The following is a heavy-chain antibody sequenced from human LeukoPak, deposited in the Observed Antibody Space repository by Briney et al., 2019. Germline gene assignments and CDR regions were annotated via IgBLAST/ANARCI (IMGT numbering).Heavy chain of an antibody. V-gene: IGHV3-49*03. CDR1: GFTFGDYA. CDR2: IRSKAYGGTT. CDR3: TSSRYSSGWLDY. D-gene: IGHD6-19*01. J-gene: IGHJ4*02. Sequence: PGGSLRLSCTASGFTFGDYAMSWFRQAPGKGLEWVGFIRSKAYGGTTEYAASVKGSFTISRDDSKSIAYLQMNSLKTEDTAVYYCTSSRYSSGWLDYWGQGTLVTVSS.